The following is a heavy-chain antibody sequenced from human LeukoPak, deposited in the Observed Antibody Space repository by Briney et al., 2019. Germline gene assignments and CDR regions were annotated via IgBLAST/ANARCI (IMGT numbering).Heavy chain of an antibody. D-gene: IGHD3-3*01. CDR1: GGSFSGYY. CDR3: ARREGTLRFFAGLDY. Sequence: PSETLSLTCAVYGGSFSGYYWSWIRQPPGKGLEWIGEINHSGSTNYNPSLKSRVTISVDTSKNQFSLKLSSVTAADTAVYYCARREGTLRFFAGLDYWGQGTLVTVSS. V-gene: IGHV4-34*01. CDR2: INHSGST. J-gene: IGHJ4*02.